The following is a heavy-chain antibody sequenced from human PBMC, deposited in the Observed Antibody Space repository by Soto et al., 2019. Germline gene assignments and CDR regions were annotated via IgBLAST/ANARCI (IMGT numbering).Heavy chain of an antibody. CDR2: IDSGGST. Sequence: EMQLVESGGGLVQPGGSLRLSCEASGFTVSTNYMSWVRQAAGMGLEWVSVIDSGGSTNYADSVKGRITISRDNSKNTLYLQMNSLRAEDTAVYYCARGHYGSPPGYFDCWGQGTLVTVAS. D-gene: IGHD3-10*01. J-gene: IGHJ4*02. CDR3: ARGHYGSPPGYFDC. V-gene: IGHV3-66*01. CDR1: GFTVSTNY.